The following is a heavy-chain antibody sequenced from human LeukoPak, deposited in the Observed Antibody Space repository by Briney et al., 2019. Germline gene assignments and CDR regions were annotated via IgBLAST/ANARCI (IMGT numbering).Heavy chain of an antibody. D-gene: IGHD3-22*01. CDR1: GFTFSSYT. CDR2: ITSNGGST. CDR3: ARAYYYDASVTPDY. J-gene: IGHJ4*02. Sequence: PGGSLRLSCSGSGFTFSSYTMHWVRHSPGKRLEDVSAITSNGGSTYYADSVKGRFTISRDNSKKTLYLQMNSLRVEDTAVYYCARAYYYDASVTPDYWGQGTLVTVSS. V-gene: IGHV3-64*04.